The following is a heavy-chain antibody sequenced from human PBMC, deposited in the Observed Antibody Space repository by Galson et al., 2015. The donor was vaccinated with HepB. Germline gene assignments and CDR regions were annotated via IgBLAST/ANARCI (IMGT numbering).Heavy chain of an antibody. CDR1: GFTFSSYG. J-gene: IGHJ4*02. V-gene: IGHV3-33*01. Sequence: SLRLSCAASGFTFSSYGMHWVRQAPGKGLEWVAIIWDDESDKYYVDSVKGRFTVSRDNSKNTLYLQMNSLRAEDTAVYHCARGCGGGGGCFYLDYWSQGTLVTVSS. D-gene: IGHD2-15*01. CDR2: IWDDESDK. CDR3: ARGCGGGGGCFYLDY.